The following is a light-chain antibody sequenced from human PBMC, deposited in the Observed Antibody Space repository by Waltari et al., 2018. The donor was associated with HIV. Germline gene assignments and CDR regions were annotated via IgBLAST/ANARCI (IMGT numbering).Light chain of an antibody. V-gene: IGLV1-47*01. J-gene: IGLJ3*02. CDR1: TSNVETQW. CDR2: RNY. CDR3: GVWDSTLKQWL. Sequence: QSVLTQPPSASGAPGQTVTISCSGSTSNVETQWVYWYQQLPGTAPKLLIYRNYQRPSGVSDRFSSSKSGASASLIISGLRSEDEADYFCGVWDSTLKQWLFGGRTKLTVL.